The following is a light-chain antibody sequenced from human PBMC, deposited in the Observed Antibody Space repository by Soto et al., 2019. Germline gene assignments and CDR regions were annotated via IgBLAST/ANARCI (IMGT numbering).Light chain of an antibody. CDR2: RNN. CDR3: AAWDDSLNGPV. CDR1: SSNIGSNT. V-gene: IGLV1-44*01. J-gene: IGLJ3*02. Sequence: QLVLTQPPSASGTPGQRVTISCSGSSSNIGSNTVNWYQQLPGTAPKLLNYRNNQRPSGVPDRFSGSKSGTSASLAISGLQSEDEADYYCAAWDDSLNGPVFGGGTKLTVL.